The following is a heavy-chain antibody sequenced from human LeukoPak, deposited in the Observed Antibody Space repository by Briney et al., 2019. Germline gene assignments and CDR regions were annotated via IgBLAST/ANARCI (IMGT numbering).Heavy chain of an antibody. J-gene: IGHJ3*02. CDR1: GFTFSSYA. CDR2: ISGSGGTT. Sequence: GGSLRLSCAASGFTFSSYAMSWVRQAPGKGLEWVSAISGSGGTTYYTDSVKGRFTISRDNSKNTLYLQINSLRAEDTAVYYCASHRSATFDIWGQGTVVTVSS. D-gene: IGHD2-15*01. V-gene: IGHV3-23*01. CDR3: ASHRSATFDI.